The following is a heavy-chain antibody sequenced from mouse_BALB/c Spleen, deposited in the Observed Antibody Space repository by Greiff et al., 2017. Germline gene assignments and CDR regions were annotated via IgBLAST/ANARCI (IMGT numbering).Heavy chain of an antibody. CDR1: GYTFSSYW. V-gene: IGHV1-9*01. CDR3: ARFHYYGPYAMDY. J-gene: IGHJ4*01. Sequence: VQLQQSGAELMKPGASVKISCKATGYTFSSYWIEWVKQRPGPGLEWIGEILPGSGSTNYNEKFKGKATFTADTSSNTAYMQLSSLTSEDSAVYYCARFHYYGPYAMDYWGQGTSVTVSS. D-gene: IGHD1-2*01. CDR2: ILPGSGST.